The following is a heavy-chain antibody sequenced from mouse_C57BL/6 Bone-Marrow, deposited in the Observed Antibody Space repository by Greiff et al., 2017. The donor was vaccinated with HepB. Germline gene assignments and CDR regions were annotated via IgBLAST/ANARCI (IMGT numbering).Heavy chain of an antibody. CDR2: ISSGGSYT. J-gene: IGHJ2*01. V-gene: IGHV5-6*01. Sequence: VQLQQSGGDLVKPGGSLKLSCAASGFTFSSYGMSWVRQTPDKRLEWVATISSGGSYTYYPDSVKGRFTISRDNAKNTLYLQMSSRKSEDTAMYYCARHGLGRVDDWGQGTTLTVSS. CDR3: ARHGLGRVDD. CDR1: GFTFSSYG. D-gene: IGHD4-1*01.